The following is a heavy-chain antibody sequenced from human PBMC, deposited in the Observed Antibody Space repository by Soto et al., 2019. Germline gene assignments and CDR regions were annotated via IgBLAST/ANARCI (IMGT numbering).Heavy chain of an antibody. Sequence: SETLSLTCAVSGYSISSGYYWGWIRQPPGKGLEWIGSIYHSGSTYYNPSLKSRVTISVDTSKNQFSLKLSSVTAADTAVYYCARVQAARQHFDYWGQGTLVTVSS. V-gene: IGHV4-38-2*01. D-gene: IGHD6-6*01. CDR2: IYHSGST. CDR1: GYSISSGYY. J-gene: IGHJ4*02. CDR3: ARVQAARQHFDY.